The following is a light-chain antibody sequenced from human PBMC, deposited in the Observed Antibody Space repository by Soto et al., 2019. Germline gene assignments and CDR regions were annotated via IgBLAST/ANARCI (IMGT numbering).Light chain of an antibody. Sequence: EVVLTQSPGTLSLSPGERASLSCRASQSIHRSFLAWYQQKPGQAPRLLIYGASSRATGIPDRFSGSGSGTDFTLTINRLEPEDFAVYYCQQYDTSPYTFGQGTKLEIK. V-gene: IGKV3-20*01. J-gene: IGKJ2*01. CDR3: QQYDTSPYT. CDR2: GAS. CDR1: QSIHRSF.